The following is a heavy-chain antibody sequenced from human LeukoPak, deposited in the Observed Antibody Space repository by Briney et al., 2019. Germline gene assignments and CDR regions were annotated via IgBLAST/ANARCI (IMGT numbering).Heavy chain of an antibody. CDR2: INYSGST. V-gene: IGHV4-59*11. D-gene: IGHD1-26*01. CDR3: ARDIEVVGATLDFDY. J-gene: IGHJ4*02. Sequence: SETLSLTCTVSGYSINSHYWSWIRQTPGKGLEWIGQINYSGSTYYNPSLKSRVTLSLDTSKNQFSLKVRSVTPADTAVYYCARDIEVVGATLDFDYWGQGTLVTVSS. CDR1: GYSINSHY.